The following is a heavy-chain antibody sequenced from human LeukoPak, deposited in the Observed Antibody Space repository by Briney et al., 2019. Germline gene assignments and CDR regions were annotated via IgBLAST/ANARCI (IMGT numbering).Heavy chain of an antibody. D-gene: IGHD2-15*01. V-gene: IGHV3-23*01. J-gene: IGHJ4*02. CDR1: GFTFSSYA. CDR2: ISGGGGGST. CDR3: ARARRLIPHSQYYFDY. Sequence: PGGSLRLSCAASGFTFSSYAMSWVRQAPGKGLEWVSAISGGGGGSTYYADSVKGRFTISRDNSKNTLYLQMNSLRAEDTAVYYCARARRLIPHSQYYFDYWGQGTLVTVSS.